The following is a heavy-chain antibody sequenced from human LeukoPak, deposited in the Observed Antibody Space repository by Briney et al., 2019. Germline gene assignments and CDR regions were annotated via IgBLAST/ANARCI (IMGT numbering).Heavy chain of an antibody. Sequence: SETLSLTCTVSGGSIGRSSYYWGWIRQPPGKGLEWIGNIYHSGSTNYNPSLKSRVTISVDKSKNQFSLKLSSVTAADTAVYYCTKASVGARFFDPWGQGTLVTVSS. V-gene: IGHV4-39*07. CDR2: IYHSGST. CDR1: GGSIGRSSYY. CDR3: TKASVGARFFDP. D-gene: IGHD1-26*01. J-gene: IGHJ5*02.